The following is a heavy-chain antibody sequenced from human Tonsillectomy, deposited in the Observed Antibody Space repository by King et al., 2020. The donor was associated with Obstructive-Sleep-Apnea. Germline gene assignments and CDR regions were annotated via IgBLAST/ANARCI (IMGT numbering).Heavy chain of an antibody. V-gene: IGHV4-59*08. D-gene: IGHD3-10*01. CDR3: ARFPQKGPYGSGSSIDY. J-gene: IGHJ4*02. CDR2: IYYSGST. Sequence: QLQESGPGLVKPSETLSLTCTVSGGSISSYYWNWSRQPPGKGLEWIGYIYYSGSTNYNTSLKSLVTISVDTSKNQFSLKLSSVTAADTAVYYCARFPQKGPYGSGSSIDYWGQGTLVTVSS. CDR1: GGSISSYY.